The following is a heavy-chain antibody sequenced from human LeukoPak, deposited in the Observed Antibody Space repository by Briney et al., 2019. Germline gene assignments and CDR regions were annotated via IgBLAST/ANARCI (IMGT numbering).Heavy chain of an antibody. J-gene: IGHJ3*02. Sequence: GGSLRLSCAASGFTFSSYGMRWVRQAPGKGLEWVSGISGSGDSTYYADSVKGRFTISRDNAKNSLYLQMNSLRAEDTAVYYCASLVTYYYDSSGSRAFDIWGQGTMVTVSS. CDR1: GFTFSSYG. CDR3: ASLVTYYYDSSGSRAFDI. CDR2: ISGSGDST. V-gene: IGHV3-23*01. D-gene: IGHD3-22*01.